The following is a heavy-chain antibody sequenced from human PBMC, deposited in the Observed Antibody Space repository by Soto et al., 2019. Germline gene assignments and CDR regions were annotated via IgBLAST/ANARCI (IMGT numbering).Heavy chain of an antibody. D-gene: IGHD3-10*01. CDR1: GIPFSGYT. Sequence: EVQLVESGGGLVQPGGSLRLSCAASGIPFSGYTMNWVRQAPGKGLEWVSCMSGSSSYIYYADSVKGRFTISRDNAKNTLYLQMNTLRAEDTAVYYCATTYGQSYYCCGLDIWGQGTTVTVSS. J-gene: IGHJ6*02. V-gene: IGHV3-21*01. CDR3: ATTYGQSYYCCGLDI. CDR2: MSGSSSYI.